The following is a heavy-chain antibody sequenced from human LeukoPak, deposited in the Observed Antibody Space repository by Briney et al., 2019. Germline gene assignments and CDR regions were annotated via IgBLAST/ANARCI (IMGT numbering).Heavy chain of an antibody. Sequence: GGSLRLSCAASGFTFSSYWMSWVRQAPGKGLEWVANIKEDGSEKYYVDSVKGRFTISRDNAKNSLYLQMNSLRAEDTTVYYCVRGRYCNSISCDYFDYWGQGTLVTVSS. D-gene: IGHD2-2*01. CDR2: IKEDGSEK. CDR3: VRGRYCNSISCDYFDY. V-gene: IGHV3-7*01. CDR1: GFTFSSYW. J-gene: IGHJ4*02.